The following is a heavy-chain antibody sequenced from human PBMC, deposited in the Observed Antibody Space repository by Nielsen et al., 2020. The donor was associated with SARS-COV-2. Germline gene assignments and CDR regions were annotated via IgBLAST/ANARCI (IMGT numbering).Heavy chain of an antibody. J-gene: IGHJ4*02. CDR1: GDTFSRYT. CDR3: AKAGIMITFGGDVDYFES. CDR2: IIPTLGIA. D-gene: IGHD3-16*01. Sequence: SVKVSCKASGDTFSRYTISWVRQAPGQGLEWMGRIIPTLGIAIYAQKFQGRVTITADKSTNTAYMELSSLRAEDTAVYYCAKAGIMITFGGDVDYFESWGQGTLVTVSP. V-gene: IGHV1-69*02.